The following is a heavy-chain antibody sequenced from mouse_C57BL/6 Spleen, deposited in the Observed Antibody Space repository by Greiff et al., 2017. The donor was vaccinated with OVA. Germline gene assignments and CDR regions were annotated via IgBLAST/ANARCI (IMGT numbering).Heavy chain of an antibody. V-gene: IGHV1-39*01. Sequence: EVQLQQSGPELVKPGASVKISCQASGYSFTDYNMNWVKQSNGKSLEWIGVINPNYGTTSYNQKFKGKATLTVDQSSSTVYMQLNSLTSEDSAVYYYAPLYGNCWFAYWGQGTLVTVSS. CDR2: INPNYGTT. CDR1: GYSFTDYN. J-gene: IGHJ3*01. CDR3: APLYGNCWFAY. D-gene: IGHD2-1*01.